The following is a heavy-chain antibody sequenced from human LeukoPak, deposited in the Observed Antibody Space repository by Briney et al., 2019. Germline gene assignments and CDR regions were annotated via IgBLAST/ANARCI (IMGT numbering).Heavy chain of an antibody. J-gene: IGHJ6*03. Sequence: LSLTCTVSGYSISSGYYWGWVRQAPGKGLEWVAVISYDGSNKYYADSVKGRFTISRDNSKNTLYLQINSLRAEDTAVYYCARSPLKNPYMDVWGKGTTVTVSS. V-gene: IGHV3-30-3*01. CDR1: GYSISSGY. CDR3: ARSPLKNPYMDV. CDR2: ISYDGSNK. D-gene: IGHD2/OR15-2a*01.